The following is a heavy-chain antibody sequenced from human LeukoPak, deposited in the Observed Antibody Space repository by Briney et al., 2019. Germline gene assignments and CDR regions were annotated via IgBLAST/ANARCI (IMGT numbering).Heavy chain of an antibody. V-gene: IGHV3-30*18. CDR2: ISYDGGNK. CDR1: GFTFSSYG. J-gene: IGHJ4*02. Sequence: GGSLRLSCAASGFTFSSYGMHWVRQAPGKGLEWVAVISYDGGNKYYADSVKGRFTISRDNSKNTLYLQMNSLRAEDTAVYYCAKASPSALWGQGTLVTVSS. CDR3: AKASPSAL.